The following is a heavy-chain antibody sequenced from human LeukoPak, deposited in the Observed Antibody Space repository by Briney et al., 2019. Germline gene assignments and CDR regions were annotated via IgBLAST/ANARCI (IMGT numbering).Heavy chain of an antibody. J-gene: IGHJ6*03. V-gene: IGHV4-4*07. CDR3: ARDLSRDGVYYYYMDV. CDR1: GGSISSYY. D-gene: IGHD2-8*01. Sequence: SETLSLTCTVSGGSISSYYWRWMRQPDGKGVEWIGRIYTSGSTNYNPSLKSRVTMSLDTSKNQFSLKLSSVTAADTAVYYCARDLSRDGVYYYYMDVWGKGTTVTVS. CDR2: IYTSGST.